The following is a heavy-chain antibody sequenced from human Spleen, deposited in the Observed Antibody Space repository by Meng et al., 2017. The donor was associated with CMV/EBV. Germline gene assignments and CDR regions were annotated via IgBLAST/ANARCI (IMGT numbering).Heavy chain of an antibody. CDR2: IHYSGSGI. V-gene: IGHV3-21*01. D-gene: IGHD3-22*01. J-gene: IGHJ4*02. Sequence: GESLKISCAASGFTFSSYGMHWVRQAPGKGLEWVSAIHYSGSGIYYADSVKGRFTISRDNAKNSLYLQMNSLRAEDTAVYYCARVYYDSSGYPFDYWGQGTLVTVSS. CDR3: ARVYYDSSGYPFDY. CDR1: GFTFSSYG.